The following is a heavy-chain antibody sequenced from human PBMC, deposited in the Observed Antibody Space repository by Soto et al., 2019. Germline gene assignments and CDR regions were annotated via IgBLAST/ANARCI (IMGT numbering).Heavy chain of an antibody. CDR3: ASPKGAMAHDYYYYYGMDV. D-gene: IGHD1-26*01. J-gene: IGHJ6*02. V-gene: IGHV4-39*01. Sequence: SETLSLTCTVSGGSISSSSYYWGWIRQPPGKGLEWIGSIYYSGSTYYNPSLKSRVTISVDTSKNQFSLKLSSVTAADTAVYYCASPKGAMAHDYYYYYGMDVWGQGTTVTVSS. CDR2: IYYSGST. CDR1: GGSISSSSYY.